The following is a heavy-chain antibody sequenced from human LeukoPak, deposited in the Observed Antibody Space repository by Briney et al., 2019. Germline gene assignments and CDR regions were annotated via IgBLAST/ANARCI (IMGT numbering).Heavy chain of an antibody. V-gene: IGHV5-51*01. CDR1: GYSFTTYW. CDR3: ARGPRGGNWNEALDY. J-gene: IGHJ4*02. CDR2: FFPGDSDP. D-gene: IGHD1-1*01. Sequence: GEYLKISCKASGYSFTTYWIGWVRQMPGKGLEWMGMFFPGDSDPRKSPSFQGQVTLSAANSIPTAYLQWSSLKASDTAMYYCARGPRGGNWNEALDYWGQGTLVTVSS.